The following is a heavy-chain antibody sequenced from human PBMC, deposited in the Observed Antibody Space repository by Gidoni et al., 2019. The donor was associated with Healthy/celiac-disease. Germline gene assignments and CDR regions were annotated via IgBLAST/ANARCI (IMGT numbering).Heavy chain of an antibody. Sequence: QVQLQQWGAGLLKPAETLSLTCAVYGGSFSGYYGSWIRKPPGKGLEWIGELNHSGGTNYNPSLKSRVTISVDTSKHQFSLKLSSVTAADTAVYYCARGLRSGSGIRYQTSGGFDYWGQGTLVTVSS. D-gene: IGHD3-10*01. CDR1: GGSFSGYY. CDR2: LNHSGGT. CDR3: ARGLRSGSGIRYQTSGGFDY. J-gene: IGHJ4*02. V-gene: IGHV4-34*01.